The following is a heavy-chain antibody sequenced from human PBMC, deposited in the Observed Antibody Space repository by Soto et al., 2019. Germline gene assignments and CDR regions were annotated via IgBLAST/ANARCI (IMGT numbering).Heavy chain of an antibody. CDR3: ARAGYSYGPDGFDY. D-gene: IGHD5-18*01. CDR1: GFTFSSYG. CDR2: IWYDGSNK. Sequence: GESLKISCAASGFTFSSYGMHWVRQAPGKGLEWVAVIWYDGSNKYYADSVKGRFTISRDNSKNTLYLQMNSLRAEDTAVYYCARAGYSYGPDGFDYWGQGTLVTVSS. V-gene: IGHV3-33*01. J-gene: IGHJ4*02.